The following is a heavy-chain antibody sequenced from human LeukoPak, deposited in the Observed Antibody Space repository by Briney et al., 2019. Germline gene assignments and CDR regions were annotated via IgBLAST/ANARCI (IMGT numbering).Heavy chain of an antibody. CDR2: IYRRGST. CDR3: ARHVQDLGIKV. J-gene: IGHJ6*02. CDR1: GASISSSDSY. V-gene: IGHV4-39*01. Sequence: SETLSLTCTVSGASISSSDSYWSWIRQPPGKGLEWIGSIYRRGSTSYNPSLKSRVAVSEDMSKNHFSLRLSSVTAADTAVYYCARHVQDLGIKVWGQGTTVTVSS.